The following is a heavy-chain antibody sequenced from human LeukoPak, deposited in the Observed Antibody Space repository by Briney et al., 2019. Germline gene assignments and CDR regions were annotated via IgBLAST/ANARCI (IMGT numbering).Heavy chain of an antibody. V-gene: IGHV4-34*01. Sequence: PSETLSLTCAVYGGSFSGYYWSWIRQPPGKGLEWIGEINHSGSTNYNPSLKSRVPISVDTSKNQFSLKLSSVTAADTAVYYCASCWGPAAGTSCWFDPWGQGTLVTVSS. CDR2: INHSGST. CDR3: ASCWGPAAGTSCWFDP. J-gene: IGHJ5*02. D-gene: IGHD6-13*01. CDR1: GGSFSGYY.